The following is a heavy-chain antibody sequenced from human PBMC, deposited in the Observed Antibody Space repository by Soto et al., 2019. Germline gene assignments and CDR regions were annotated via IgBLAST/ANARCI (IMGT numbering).Heavy chain of an antibody. CDR1: GYTFTSYY. V-gene: IGHV1-46*01. J-gene: IGHJ5*02. Sequence: SVKVSCKASGYTFTSYYMHWVRQAPGQGLEWMGIINPSGGSTSYAQKFQGRVTMTRDTSTSTVYMELSSLRSEDTAVYYCARDRVPISARPDNWYDPWGQGTLVTVSA. CDR3: ARDRVPISARPDNWYDP. D-gene: IGHD2-15*01. CDR2: INPSGGST.